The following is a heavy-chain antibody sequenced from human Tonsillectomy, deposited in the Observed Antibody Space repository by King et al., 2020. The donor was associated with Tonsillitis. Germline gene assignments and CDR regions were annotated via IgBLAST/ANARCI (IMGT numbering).Heavy chain of an antibody. CDR1: GGSFSSSSYY. CDR3: ARHTPETTSDAFDI. CDR2: IYYGGST. Sequence: QLQESGPGLVKPSETLSLTCTVPGGSFSSSSYYWGWIRQPPGKGLDWIGSIYYGGSTYYSPSLKRRVTIAVDTSKNQFSLKLTSVTAADTAVYYCARHTPETTSDAFDIWGQGTMVTVSS. D-gene: IGHD2-15*01. J-gene: IGHJ3*02. V-gene: IGHV4-39*01.